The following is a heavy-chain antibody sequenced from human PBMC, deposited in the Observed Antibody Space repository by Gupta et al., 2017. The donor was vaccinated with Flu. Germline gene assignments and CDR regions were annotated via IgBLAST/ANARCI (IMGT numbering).Heavy chain of an antibody. CDR3: AKEKGLVLTMYNYYGMDA. J-gene: IGHJ6*02. CDR2: ISGSGGST. V-gene: IGHV3-23*01. Sequence: EVKLLDSGGGLVQPGGSLRLSCVGSGFMFSRYAMSWVRQAPGKGLEWISAISGSGGSTYYADSVKGRFTMSRDNSKNTLYLQMEGLRPEDTAVYYCAKEKGLVLTMYNYYGMDAWGQGTTVTVSS. CDR1: GFMFSRYA. D-gene: IGHD2-8*01.